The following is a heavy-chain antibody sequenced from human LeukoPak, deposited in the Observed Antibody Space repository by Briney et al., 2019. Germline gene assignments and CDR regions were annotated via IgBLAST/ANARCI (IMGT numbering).Heavy chain of an antibody. CDR3: AKELSRRYSVFDP. CDR2: IWYDGSNK. D-gene: IGHD2/OR15-2a*01. V-gene: IGHV3-33*06. CDR1: GFTFSSYG. J-gene: IGHJ5*02. Sequence: GGSLRLSCAASGFTFSSYGMHWVRQAPGKGLEWVAVIWYDGSNKYYADSVKGRFTISRDNSKNTLYLQMNSLRAEDTAVYYCAKELSRRYSVFDPWGQGTLVTVSS.